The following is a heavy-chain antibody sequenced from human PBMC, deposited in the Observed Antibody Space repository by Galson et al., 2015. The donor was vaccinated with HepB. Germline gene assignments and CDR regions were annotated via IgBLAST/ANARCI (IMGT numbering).Heavy chain of an antibody. CDR1: GGFIRSYY. CDR2: IYYSGST. CDR3: ARSHDSSGFYYGMDV. Sequence: ETLSLTCTVSGGFIRSYYWSWIRQPPGKGLEWIGYIYYSGSTNYNPSLKSRVTISVDTSKNQFSLKLSSVTAADTAVYYCARSHDSSGFYYGMDVWGQGTTVTVSS. J-gene: IGHJ6*02. D-gene: IGHD3-22*01. V-gene: IGHV4-59*01.